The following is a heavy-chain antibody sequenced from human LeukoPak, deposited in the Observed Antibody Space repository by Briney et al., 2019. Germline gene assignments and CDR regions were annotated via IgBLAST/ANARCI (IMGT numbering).Heavy chain of an antibody. J-gene: IGHJ4*02. CDR2: MNPNSGNT. CDR1: VYTFTSYD. V-gene: IGHV1-8*01. Sequence: ASVKVSCKASVYTFTSYDINWVRQATGQGLEWMGWMNPNSGNTDYAQKFQGRVTVTADTSTSTAYMELRSLRSDDTAVYYCARSGCSAGSCYSQTVKFDSWGQGTLVTVSS. CDR3: ARSGCSAGSCYSQTVKFDS. D-gene: IGHD2-15*01.